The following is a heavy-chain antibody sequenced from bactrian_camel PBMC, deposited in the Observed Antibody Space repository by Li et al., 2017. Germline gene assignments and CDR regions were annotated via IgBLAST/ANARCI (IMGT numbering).Heavy chain of an antibody. V-gene: IGHV3-2*01. CDR1: GFTFSSYY. CDR2: IHSTT. D-gene: IGHD3*01. CDR3: ATGEWFDCSGAYCSLHY. Sequence: VQLVESGGGLVQPGGSLRLSCAASGFTFSSYYMTWVRQAPGKGLEWVSSIHSTTYYADSVKGRFTISRDNAKNTVYLQMNSLKSEDTALYFCATGEWFDCSGAYCSLHYWGQGTQVTVS. J-gene: IGHJ4*01.